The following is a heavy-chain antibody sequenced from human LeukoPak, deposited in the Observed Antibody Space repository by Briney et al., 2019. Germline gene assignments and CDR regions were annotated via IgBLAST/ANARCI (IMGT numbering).Heavy chain of an antibody. CDR2: IYYSGST. CDR3: ARKKLVSGLVVPFVTFDY. D-gene: IGHD2-2*01. CDR1: GGSISSSSYY. Sequence: SETLSLTCTVSGGSISSSSYYWGWIRQPPGKGLEWIGSIYYSGSTYYNPSLKSRATISVDTSKNQFPLKLSSVTAADTAVYYCARKKLVSGLVVPFVTFDYWGQGTLVTVSS. J-gene: IGHJ4*02. V-gene: IGHV4-39*01.